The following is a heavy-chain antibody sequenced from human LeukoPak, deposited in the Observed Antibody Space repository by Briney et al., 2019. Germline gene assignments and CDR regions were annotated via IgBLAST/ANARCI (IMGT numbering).Heavy chain of an antibody. CDR2: ISGSGSST. CDR3: ARRRSGWYYFDY. D-gene: IGHD6-19*01. V-gene: IGHV3-23*01. Sequence: GGSLRLSCAASGFTFSSYAMSWVRQAPGKGLEWVSTISGSGSSTYYADSVKGRFTISRDNSKNALYRQMNSLRAEDTAVYYCARRRSGWYYFDYWGQGTLVTVSS. J-gene: IGHJ4*02. CDR1: GFTFSSYA.